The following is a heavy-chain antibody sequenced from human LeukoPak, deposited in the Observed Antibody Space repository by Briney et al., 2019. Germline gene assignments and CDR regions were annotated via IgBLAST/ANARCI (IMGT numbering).Heavy chain of an antibody. D-gene: IGHD6-19*01. CDR3: ASWPVGWYGEDS. J-gene: IGHJ4*02. Sequence: GGSLTLSWAATGLSVGSNFMSWVRQAPGKGLEWVSVIYGGGSTYYADSVKGRFTISRDTPKNTLYLQMNSLRVEDTAVYYCASWPVGWYGEDSWGQGTLVTVSS. CDR2: IYGGGST. CDR1: GLSVGSNF. V-gene: IGHV3-53*01.